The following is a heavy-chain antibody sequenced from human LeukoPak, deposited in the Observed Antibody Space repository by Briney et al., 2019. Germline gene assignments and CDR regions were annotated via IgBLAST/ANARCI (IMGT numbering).Heavy chain of an antibody. Sequence: GGSLRLSCSASGFTFSTYAMHWVRQAPGKGLEHVSTINTNGDDTYYADSVKGRFTISRDNSKRTLYLHLNSLRAEDTAVYYCARGKYYYGSGIKYYCDYWGQGTLVTVSS. V-gene: IGHV3-64*04. CDR3: ARGKYYYGSGIKYYCDY. D-gene: IGHD3-10*01. CDR2: INTNGDDT. CDR1: GFTFSTYA. J-gene: IGHJ4*02.